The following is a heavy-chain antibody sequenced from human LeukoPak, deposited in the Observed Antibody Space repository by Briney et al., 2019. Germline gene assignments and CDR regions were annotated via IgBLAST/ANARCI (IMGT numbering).Heavy chain of an antibody. V-gene: IGHV3-21*01. CDR1: GFTFSSYS. D-gene: IGHD3-22*01. CDR3: ARDRASGYYYQGDYYFDY. Sequence: GGSLRLSCAASGFTFSSYSMNWVRQAPGKGLEWVSSISSSSSYIYYADSVKGRFTISRDNAKNSLYLQMNSLRAEDTAVYYCARDRASGYYYQGDYYFDYWGQGTLATVSS. J-gene: IGHJ4*02. CDR2: ISSSSSYI.